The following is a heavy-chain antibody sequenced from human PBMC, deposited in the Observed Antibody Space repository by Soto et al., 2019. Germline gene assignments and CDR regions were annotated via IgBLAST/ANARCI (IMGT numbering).Heavy chain of an antibody. CDR3: AKDRDYPRDYFHY. CDR1: GFTLGRYG. J-gene: IGHJ4*02. Sequence: GGSLRLSCAASGFTLGRYGMSWVRQAPGKGLEWVSAVSPNGQGIYYADPVRGRFTISRDFSKNTVFLHMDSLRAEDTAVYYCAKDRDYPRDYFHYWGQGSLVTVYS. V-gene: IGHV3-23*01. D-gene: IGHD3-10*01. CDR2: VSPNGQGI.